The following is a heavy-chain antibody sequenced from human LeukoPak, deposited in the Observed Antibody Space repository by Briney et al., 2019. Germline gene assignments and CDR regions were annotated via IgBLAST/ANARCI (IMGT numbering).Heavy chain of an antibody. CDR1: GGSFSGYY. Sequence: SETLSLTCAVYGGSFSGYYWSWIRQPPGKGLEWIGEINHSRSTSYNPSLKSRVTISVDTSKNQFSLKLSSVTAADTAVYYCARGSTIFGVVTYAYYFDYWGQGTLVTVSS. V-gene: IGHV4-34*01. CDR3: ARGSTIFGVVTYAYYFDY. D-gene: IGHD3-3*01. CDR2: INHSRST. J-gene: IGHJ4*02.